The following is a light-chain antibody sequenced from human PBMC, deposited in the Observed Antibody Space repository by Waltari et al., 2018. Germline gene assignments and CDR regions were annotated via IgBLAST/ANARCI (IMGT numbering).Light chain of an antibody. V-gene: IGLV3-19*01. CDR2: GNN. CDR3: DSWDSSGTWV. Sequence: SSELTQDPAVSVALGQTVRITCQGDSLRSYDASWYQQKPGQAPVLVVYGNNNRPSGIPERFSGSSSGNTASLTITGAQVEDEADYYCDSWDSSGTWVFGGGTRLTVL. CDR1: SLRSYD. J-gene: IGLJ2*01.